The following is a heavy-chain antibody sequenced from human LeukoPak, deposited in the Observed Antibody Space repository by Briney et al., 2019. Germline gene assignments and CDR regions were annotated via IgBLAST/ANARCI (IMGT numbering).Heavy chain of an antibody. J-gene: IGHJ4*02. V-gene: IGHV4-59*01. CDR3: AREAADYYGSGRDGFDY. CDR1: GGSISSYY. D-gene: IGHD3-10*01. CDR2: IYTSGST. Sequence: SETLSLTCTVSGGSISSYYWSWIRQPPGKGLEWIGYIYTSGSTNYNPSLKSRVTISVDTSKNQFSLKLSSVTAADTAVYYCAREAADYYGSGRDGFDYWGQGTLVTVSS.